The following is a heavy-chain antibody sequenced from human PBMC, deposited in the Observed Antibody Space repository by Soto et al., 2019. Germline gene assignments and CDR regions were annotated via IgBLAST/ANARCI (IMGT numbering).Heavy chain of an antibody. Sequence: QVQLVQSGAEEKKPGASVKVSCKASGYTFTSYTMHWVRQAPGQRLEWMGWINSGNGNTKYSQKFQGRVTITRDTSARTAYMELSSLRSEDTAMYYCASDRTSGWSIIFAYWGQGTLVTVSS. CDR3: ASDRTSGWSIIFAY. CDR1: GYTFTSYT. CDR2: INSGNGNT. V-gene: IGHV1-3*05. J-gene: IGHJ4*02. D-gene: IGHD6-19*01.